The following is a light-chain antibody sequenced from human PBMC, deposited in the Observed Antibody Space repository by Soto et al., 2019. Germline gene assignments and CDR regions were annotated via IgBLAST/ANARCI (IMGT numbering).Light chain of an antibody. Sequence: EIVMTQSPATLSVSPGEGATLSCKASQNVYNNLAWYQQRPGQPPRLLIYDASTRATGISARFSGSGYGTEFTLTISSLQSEDFAVYFCQQCRNWPLTFGGGTNVDI. CDR2: DAS. CDR1: QNVYNN. J-gene: IGKJ4*01. CDR3: QQCRNWPLT. V-gene: IGKV3-15*01.